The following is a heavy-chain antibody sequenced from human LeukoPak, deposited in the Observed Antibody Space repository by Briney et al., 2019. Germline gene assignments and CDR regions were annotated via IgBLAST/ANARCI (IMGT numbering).Heavy chain of an antibody. CDR1: GGSFSGYY. V-gene: IGHV4-34*01. J-gene: IGHJ4*02. D-gene: IGHD3-22*01. Sequence: PSETLSLTCAVYGGSFSGYYWSWIRQPPGKGLVWIGEIYYSGSTNYNPSRKSRVTLSVDTSKNQFSLKLSSVTAADTAVDYCARGSYYYDSSGYLGEVFDYWGQGTLVTVSS. CDR2: IYYSGST. CDR3: ARGSYYYDSSGYLGEVFDY.